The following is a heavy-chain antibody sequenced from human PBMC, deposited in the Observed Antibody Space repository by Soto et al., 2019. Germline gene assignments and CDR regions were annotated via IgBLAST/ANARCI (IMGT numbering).Heavy chain of an antibody. D-gene: IGHD4-17*01. V-gene: IGHV3-11*01. J-gene: IGHJ5*02. CDR2: ISSSGSTI. Sequence: QVQLVESGGGLVQPGGSLRLSCAASGFTFSDYYMSWIRQAPGKGLEWVSYISSSGSTIYYADSVKGRFTISRDNAKNSLYLQMNSLRAEDTAVYYCARDPVDTYSYGDRGGWFDPWGQGTLVTVSS. CDR1: GFTFSDYY. CDR3: ARDPVDTYSYGDRGGWFDP.